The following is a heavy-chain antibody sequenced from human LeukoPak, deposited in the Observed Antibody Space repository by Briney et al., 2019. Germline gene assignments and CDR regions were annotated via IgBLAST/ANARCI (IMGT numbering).Heavy chain of an antibody. D-gene: IGHD4-17*01. J-gene: IGHJ5*02. Sequence: SETLSLTCTVSGGSISSSSYYWGWIRQPPGKGLEWIGSIYYSGSTYYNPSLKSRVTISVDTSKNQFSLKLSSVTAADTAAYYCARANYGDYVAGNWFDPWGQGTLVTVSS. V-gene: IGHV4-39*07. CDR3: ARANYGDYVAGNWFDP. CDR1: GGSISSSSYY. CDR2: IYYSGST.